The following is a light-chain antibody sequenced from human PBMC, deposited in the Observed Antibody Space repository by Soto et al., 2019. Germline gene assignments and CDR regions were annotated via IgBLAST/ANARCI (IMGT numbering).Light chain of an antibody. CDR3: QQYGGSPLT. CDR1: QSVTSSY. J-gene: IGKJ1*01. Sequence: EIVLTQSPGTLSLSPGERATLSCRASQSVTSSYLAWYQQTPGQAPRLLSFGASSRATGIPDRFSGSGSGTDFTLTISRLEPEDFAVYYCQQYGGSPLTFGQGSKVDIK. CDR2: GAS. V-gene: IGKV3-20*01.